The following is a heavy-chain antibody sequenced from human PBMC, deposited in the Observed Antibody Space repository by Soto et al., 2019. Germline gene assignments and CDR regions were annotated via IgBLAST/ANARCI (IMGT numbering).Heavy chain of an antibody. V-gene: IGHV4-39*01. Sequence: ETLSLTCTVSGDSISSSSYYWGWIRQPPGKGLEWIATIHSSGSTSYNPSLKSRVTISVDTSKKQFSLKLNSVTATDTAVYYCAETAAPGSGWFGPWGQGTLVTVSS. CDR3: AETAAPGSGWFGP. D-gene: IGHD6-13*01. CDR1: GDSISSSSYY. J-gene: IGHJ5*02. CDR2: IHSSGST.